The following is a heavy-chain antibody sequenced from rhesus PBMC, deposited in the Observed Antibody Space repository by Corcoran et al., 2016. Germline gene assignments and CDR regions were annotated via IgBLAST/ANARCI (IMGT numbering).Heavy chain of an antibody. J-gene: IGHJ5-2*02. CDR2: TQGIGKTH. D-gene: IGHD2-15*01. CDR3: ARHSYFSSTYCAQMDSTFDV. V-gene: IGHV4S11*01. CDR1: GGSISSNY. Sequence: QVQLQESGPGLVKPLETLSLTCAVSGGSISSNYWSRIRQASGKGRGWGGVTQGIGKTHLYTPPLKGRATHSVATTQNQLSLNLSSVTTANTAVYYCARHSYFSSTYCAQMDSTFDVWGRGVLVTVSS.